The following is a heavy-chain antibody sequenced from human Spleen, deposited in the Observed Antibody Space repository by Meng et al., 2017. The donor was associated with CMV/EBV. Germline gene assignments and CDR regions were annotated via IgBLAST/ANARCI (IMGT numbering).Heavy chain of an antibody. Sequence: SGPTLVKPTQTLTLTCTFSGFSLSTSGVGVGWIRQPPGKALEWLALIYWSDDKHYSPSLKTSLTITKDTSKNQVVLTMTNMDSVDTATYYCAHRRGGLYGMDVWGQGTTVTVSS. J-gene: IGHJ6*02. CDR2: IYWSDDK. D-gene: IGHD3-16*01. CDR1: GFSLSTSGVG. CDR3: AHRRGGLYGMDV. V-gene: IGHV2-5*01.